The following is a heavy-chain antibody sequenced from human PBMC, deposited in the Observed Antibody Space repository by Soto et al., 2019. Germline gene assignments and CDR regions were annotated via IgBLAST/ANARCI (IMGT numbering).Heavy chain of an antibody. V-gene: IGHV4-31*03. CDR2: IYYSGST. D-gene: IGHD3-10*01. Sequence: QVQLQESGPGLVKSSQTLSLTCTVSGGSISSDGNYWSWIRQHPGKGLEWIGYIYYSGSTYYNPSLKSRGTISLDTSKNQFSLKLNSVTAADTAVYYCARARMVRGIIYYYGMDVWGQGTTVTVSS. J-gene: IGHJ6*02. CDR3: ARARMVRGIIYYYGMDV. CDR1: GGSISSDGNY.